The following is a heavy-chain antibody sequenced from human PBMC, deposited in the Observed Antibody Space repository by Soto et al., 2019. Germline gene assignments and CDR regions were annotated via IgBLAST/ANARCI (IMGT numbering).Heavy chain of an antibody. J-gene: IGHJ4*02. V-gene: IGHV3-33*01. CDR1: GFTFSSYG. D-gene: IGHD2-2*01. CDR3: ARDFRVPAAIDY. CDR2: IWYDGSNK. Sequence: QVQLVESGGGVVPPGRSLRLSCAASGFTFSSYGMHWVRQAPGKGLEWVAVIWYDGSNKYYADSVKGRFTISRDNSKNTLYLQMNILRAEDTAVYYCARDFRVPAAIDYWGQGTLVTVSS.